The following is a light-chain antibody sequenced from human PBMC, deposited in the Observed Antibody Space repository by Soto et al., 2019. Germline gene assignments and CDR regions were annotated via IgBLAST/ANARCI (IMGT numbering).Light chain of an antibody. V-gene: IGLV2-11*01. Sequence: QSVLTQPRSVSGPPGQSVSISCSGTSSDVGTYNYVSWYKQHPCKAPKLMIYDVSKRPSGVPDRVSGSKSGNTASLTISGLQAEDEADYYCCSYAGGYTHAVFGGGTKVTVL. J-gene: IGLJ2*01. CDR2: DVS. CDR3: CSYAGGYTHAV. CDR1: SSDVGTYNY.